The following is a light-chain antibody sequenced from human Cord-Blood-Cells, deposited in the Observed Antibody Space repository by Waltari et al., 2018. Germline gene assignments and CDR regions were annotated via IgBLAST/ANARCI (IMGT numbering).Light chain of an antibody. CDR2: AAS. CDR3: QQSYSTPYT. CDR1: QSISSY. Sequence: DIQMPKLPSSLSESLGDRVTITCRASQSISSYLNWYQQKPGKAPKLLIYAASSLQSGVPSRFSGSGSGTDFTLTISSLQPEDFATYYCQQSYSTPYTFGQGTKLEIK. J-gene: IGKJ2*01. V-gene: IGKV1-39*01.